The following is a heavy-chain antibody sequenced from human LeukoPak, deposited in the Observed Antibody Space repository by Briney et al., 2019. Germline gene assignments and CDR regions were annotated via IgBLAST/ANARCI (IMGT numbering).Heavy chain of an antibody. CDR2: INHSGST. Sequence: SETLSLTCAVYGGSFSGYYWSWIRQPPGKGLEWIGEINHSGSTNYNPSLKSRATISVDTSKNQFSLKLSSVTAADTAVYYCARDFEVLWFGELLGNNWFDPWGQGTLVTVSS. V-gene: IGHV4-34*01. J-gene: IGHJ5*02. D-gene: IGHD3-10*01. CDR1: GGSFSGYY. CDR3: ARDFEVLWFGELLGNNWFDP.